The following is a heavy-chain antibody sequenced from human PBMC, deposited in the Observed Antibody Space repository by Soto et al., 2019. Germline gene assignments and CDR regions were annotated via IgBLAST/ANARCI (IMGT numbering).Heavy chain of an antibody. V-gene: IGHV1-69*06. D-gene: IGHD3-3*01. CDR3: ARESRRYYDFWSGYSSDY. Sequence: SVKVSCKASGGTFSSYAISWVRQAPGQGLEWMGGIIPIFGTANYAQKFQGRVTITADKSTSTAYMELRSLRSDDTAVYYCARESRRYYDFWSGYSSDYWGQGTLVTASS. CDR2: IIPIFGTA. J-gene: IGHJ4*02. CDR1: GGTFSSYA.